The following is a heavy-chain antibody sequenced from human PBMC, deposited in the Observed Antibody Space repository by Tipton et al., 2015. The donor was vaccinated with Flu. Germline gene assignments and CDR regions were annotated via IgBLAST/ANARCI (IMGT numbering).Heavy chain of an antibody. CDR3: ARVIQYSDSHYMDV. Sequence: SLRLSCAASGFTFSDFYMSWIRQAPGKGLEWIAYISGTSGTIYYADSMKGRFTISRDNAENSLYLQMNSLRAEDTAVYYCARVIQYSDSHYMDVWGKGTTVTVSS. V-gene: IGHV3-11*04. CDR1: GFTFSDFY. J-gene: IGHJ6*03. CDR2: ISGTSGTI. D-gene: IGHD2-15*01.